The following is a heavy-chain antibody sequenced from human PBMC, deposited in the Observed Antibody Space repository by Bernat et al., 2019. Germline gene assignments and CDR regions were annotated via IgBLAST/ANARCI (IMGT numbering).Heavy chain of an antibody. CDR1: GGTFSSYA. CDR3: ARGGYSGGYRFPAYFDY. D-gene: IGHD1-26*01. J-gene: IGHJ4*02. CDR2: IIPIFGTA. Sequence: QVQLVQSGAEVKKPGSSVKVSCKASGGTFSSYAISWVRQAPGQGLEWMGGIIPIFGTANYAQKFQGRVTITADESTSTAYMELSSLRSEDTAVYYCARGGYSGGYRFPAYFDYWGQGTLVTVSS. V-gene: IGHV1-69*01.